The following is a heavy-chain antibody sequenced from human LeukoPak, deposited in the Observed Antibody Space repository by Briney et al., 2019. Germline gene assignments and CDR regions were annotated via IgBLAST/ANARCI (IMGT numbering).Heavy chain of an antibody. Sequence: SETLSLTCAVYGASFSDYYWSWIRQPPGKGLEWIGDINHIGNTNYNPSLKSRGTISVDRSRKQFSLKLSSVTAADTAVYYCARAVGSTAVDAFDIWGQGTMVTVSS. CDR3: ARAVGSTAVDAFDI. CDR1: GASFSDYY. J-gene: IGHJ3*02. V-gene: IGHV4-34*01. D-gene: IGHD1-26*01. CDR2: INHIGNT.